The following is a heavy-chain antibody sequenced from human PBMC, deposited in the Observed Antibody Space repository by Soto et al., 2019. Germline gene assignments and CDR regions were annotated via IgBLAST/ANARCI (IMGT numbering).Heavy chain of an antibody. Sequence: PTLVNPTETLTLTCTVSGFSLSNARMGVSWIRQPPGKALEWLAHIFSNDEKSYSTSLKSRLTISKDTSKSQVVLTMTNMDPVDTATYYCARIGYCTNGVCYSQNWFDPWGQGTLVTVAS. J-gene: IGHJ5*02. D-gene: IGHD2-8*01. CDR2: IFSNDEK. V-gene: IGHV2-26*01. CDR3: ARIGYCTNGVCYSQNWFDP. CDR1: GFSLSNARMG.